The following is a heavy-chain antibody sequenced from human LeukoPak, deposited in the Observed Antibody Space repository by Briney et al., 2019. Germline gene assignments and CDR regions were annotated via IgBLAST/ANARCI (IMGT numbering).Heavy chain of an antibody. Sequence: SETLSLTCTVSGGSIIGDYWSWIRQPAGKGLEWIGRIYSSGTTTYNPSLESRVTMSVETSNNQFSLKLRSVTAADTAVYYCARGLTGSTGFDYWGQGTLVAVSS. CDR1: GGSIIGDY. V-gene: IGHV4-4*07. CDR3: ARGLTGSTGFDY. D-gene: IGHD1-7*01. CDR2: IYSSGTT. J-gene: IGHJ4*02.